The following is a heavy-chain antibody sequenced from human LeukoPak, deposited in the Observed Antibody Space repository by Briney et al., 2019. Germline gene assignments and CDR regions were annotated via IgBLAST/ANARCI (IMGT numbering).Heavy chain of an antibody. Sequence: PGGSLRLSCAASGFTFSSYGMHWVRRAPGKGLEWVGVIWYDGSNKYYADSVKGRFTISRDNSKNTLSLQMNRLRAEDTAVYYGVREQYGDDDAFDIWGQGTMVTVSS. D-gene: IGHD4-17*01. V-gene: IGHV3-33*01. J-gene: IGHJ3*02. CDR1: GFTFSSYG. CDR3: VREQYGDDDAFDI. CDR2: IWYDGSNK.